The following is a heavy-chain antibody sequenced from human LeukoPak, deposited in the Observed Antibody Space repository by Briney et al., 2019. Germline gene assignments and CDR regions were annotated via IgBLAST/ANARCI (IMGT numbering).Heavy chain of an antibody. J-gene: IGHJ4*02. V-gene: IGHV4-39*01. CDR3: ARSSWYDSSGYYYSY. CDR1: GGSISSSSYY. Sequence: SETLSLTCTVSGGSISSSSYYWGWIRQPPGKGLEWIGSIYYSGSTYYNPSLKSRVTISVDTSKNQFSLKLSSVTAADAAVHYCARSSWYDSSGYYYSYWGQGTLVTVSS. CDR2: IYYSGST. D-gene: IGHD3-22*01.